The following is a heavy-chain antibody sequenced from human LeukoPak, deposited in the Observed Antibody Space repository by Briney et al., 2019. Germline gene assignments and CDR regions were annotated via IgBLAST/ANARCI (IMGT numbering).Heavy chain of an antibody. CDR2: IGTYGGDT. D-gene: IGHD3-22*01. J-gene: IGHJ5*01. V-gene: IGHV1-18*01. CDR1: TSR. Sequence: ASVKVSCKATSRISWVRQAPGQGLEWVGWIGTYGGDTHYAQKFQGRITVTTDTSTSTVYMELRNLRSDDTAVYYCARDLWNFYDDSGYNRDFDSWGQGTLVTVSS. CDR3: ARDLWNFYDDSGYNRDFDS.